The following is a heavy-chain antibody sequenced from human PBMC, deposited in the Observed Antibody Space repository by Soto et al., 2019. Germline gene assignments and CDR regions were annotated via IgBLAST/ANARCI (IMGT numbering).Heavy chain of an antibody. CDR1: GGTFSSYA. V-gene: IGHV1-69*01. CDR2: IIPIFGTA. CDR3: ARSLTYYYGSGSYYTYYYYGMDA. Sequence: QVQLVQSGAEVKKPGSSVKVSCKASGGTFSSYAISWVRQAPGQGLEWMGGIIPIFGTANYAQKFQGRVTITADESTSTAYMELSSLRSGDTAVYYCARSLTYYYGSGSYYTYYYYGMDAWGQGTTVTVSS. J-gene: IGHJ6*02. D-gene: IGHD3-10*01.